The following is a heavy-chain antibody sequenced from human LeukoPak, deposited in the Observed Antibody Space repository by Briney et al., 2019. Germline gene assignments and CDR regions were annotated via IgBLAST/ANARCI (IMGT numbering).Heavy chain of an antibody. D-gene: IGHD6-19*01. CDR1: GGSISSYY. CDR3: ARDGEQWDPTHTWFDP. J-gene: IGHJ5*02. V-gene: IGHV4-59*01. Sequence: PSETLSHTCTVSGGSISSYYWSWIRQPPGKGLEWIGYIYYSGSTNYNPSLKSRVTISVDTSKNQFSLKLSSVTAADTAVYYCARDGEQWDPTHTWFDPWGQGTLVTVSS. CDR2: IYYSGST.